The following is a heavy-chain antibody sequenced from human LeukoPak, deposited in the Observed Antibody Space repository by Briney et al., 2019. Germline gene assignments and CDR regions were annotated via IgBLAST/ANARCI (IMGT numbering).Heavy chain of an antibody. Sequence: PSETLSLTCAVYGGSFSGYYWSWIRQPPGKGLEWIGEINHSGSTNYNPSLKSRVTISVDTSKNQFSLKLSSVTAADTAVYYCARDHYDSSGYYGRGGFYYMDVWGKGTTVTVSS. CDR2: INHSGST. CDR3: ARDHYDSSGYYGRGGFYYMDV. D-gene: IGHD3-22*01. J-gene: IGHJ6*03. CDR1: GGSFSGYY. V-gene: IGHV4-34*01.